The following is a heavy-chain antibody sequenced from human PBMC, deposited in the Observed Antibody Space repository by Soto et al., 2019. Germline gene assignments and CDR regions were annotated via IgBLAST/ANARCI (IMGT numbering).Heavy chain of an antibody. J-gene: IGHJ4*02. CDR2: ISGYNGNT. CDR3: VRDTYYYHSSGPAPFEY. Sequence: QIQLVQSGTEVKRSGASVKVSCKTSGYSFTTYGLSWVRQAPGRGLEWVGWISGYNGNTNYAQKFQGNVILTTDTPTTTGYMEIKSLSSDDTAVYYCVRDTYYYHSSGPAPFEYWGQGTQVTVSS. CDR1: GYSFTTYG. D-gene: IGHD3-22*01. V-gene: IGHV1-18*01.